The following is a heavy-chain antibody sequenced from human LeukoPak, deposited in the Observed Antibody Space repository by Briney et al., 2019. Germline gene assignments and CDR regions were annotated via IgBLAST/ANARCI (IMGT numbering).Heavy chain of an antibody. CDR3: ARRGIVVIKTTRWFDP. CDR1: GGSISSNNW. CDR2: IYHSGRT. Sequence: SGTLSLTCAVSGGSISSNNWWSWVRQPPGKGLEWIGEIYHSGRTNYNPSLKSRVTISVDKSKNHFSLKLSSVTAADTAVYYCARRGIVVIKTTRWFDPWGQGTLVTVSS. D-gene: IGHD3-22*01. V-gene: IGHV4-4*02. J-gene: IGHJ5*02.